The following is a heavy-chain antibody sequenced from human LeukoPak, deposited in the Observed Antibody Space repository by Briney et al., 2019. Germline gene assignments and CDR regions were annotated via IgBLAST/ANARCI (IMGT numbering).Heavy chain of an antibody. J-gene: IGHJ4*02. Sequence: PGGSLRRSCAASGFTSSSYWMHWVRQAPGKGLVWVSRINSDGSSTSYADSVKGRFTISRDNAKNTLYLQMNSLRAEDTAVYYCARGGYSSMRNPRYFDYWGQGTLVTVSS. CDR2: INSDGSST. CDR1: GFTSSSYW. CDR3: ARGGYSSMRNPRYFDY. V-gene: IGHV3-74*01. D-gene: IGHD5-18*01.